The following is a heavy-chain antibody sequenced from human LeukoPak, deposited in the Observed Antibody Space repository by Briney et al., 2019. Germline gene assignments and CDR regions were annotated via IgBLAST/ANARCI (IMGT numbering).Heavy chain of an antibody. CDR2: IWYDGSSK. CDR3: ARDFELSH. V-gene: IGHV3-33*01. J-gene: IGHJ4*02. D-gene: IGHD3-16*02. CDR1: GVTFSSYG. Sequence: PGGSLRLACAAAGVTFSSYGMHWVRQAPGKGLEWVALIWYDGSSKHYADSVRGRFTISRDNSKNTLYLQMNSLRAEDTAVYYCARDFELSHWGQGTLVTVSS.